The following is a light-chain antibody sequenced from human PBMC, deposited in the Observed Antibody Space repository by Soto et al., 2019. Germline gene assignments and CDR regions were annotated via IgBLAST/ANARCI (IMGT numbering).Light chain of an antibody. J-gene: IGLJ2*01. CDR2: EGS. CDR3: SSYAGSSTHVV. V-gene: IGLV2-23*01. CDR1: RSDVGSYNL. Sequence: QSALTQPASVSGSPGQSITISCTGIRSDVGSYNLVSWYQQHPGKAPKVMIYEGSKRPSGVSNRFSGSRPGNTASLTISGLQAEDEAHYYCSSYAGSSTHVVFGGGTKVTVL.